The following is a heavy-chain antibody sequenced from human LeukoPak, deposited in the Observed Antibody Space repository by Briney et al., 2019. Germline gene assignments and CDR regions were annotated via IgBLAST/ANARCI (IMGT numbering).Heavy chain of an antibody. Sequence: PGESLKISCKGSGYSFTSYWIGWVRQMPGKGLEWMGTIYPGDSDTRYSPSFQGQATISADKFRTTAYLQWSGLGAADTAMYYCARLLGGTYYYFDFWGQGTLVTVSS. V-gene: IGHV5-51*01. CDR3: ARLLGGTYYYFDF. CDR1: GYSFTSYW. D-gene: IGHD1-7*01. CDR2: IYPGDSDT. J-gene: IGHJ4*02.